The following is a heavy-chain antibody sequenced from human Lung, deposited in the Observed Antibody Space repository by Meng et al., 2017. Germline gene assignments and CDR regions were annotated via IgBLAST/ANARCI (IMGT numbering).Heavy chain of an antibody. CDR2: INPNSGVT. Sequence: QVQLVQSGAEVKKTGASVKVSCKASGYTFTGYSIHWVRQAPGPGLEWMGRINPNSGVTNYAQKFEGRVTMTRDTSISTAYMELSRLRSDDTAVYYCARFDPRAYWGQGTLVIVSS. D-gene: IGHD3-9*01. V-gene: IGHV1-2*06. CDR1: GYTFTGYS. CDR3: ARFDPRAY. J-gene: IGHJ4*02.